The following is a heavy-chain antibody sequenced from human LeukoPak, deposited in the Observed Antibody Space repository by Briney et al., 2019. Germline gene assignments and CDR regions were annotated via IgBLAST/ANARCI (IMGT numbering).Heavy chain of an antibody. D-gene: IGHD4-17*01. J-gene: IGHJ3*02. CDR3: ARAGLGGDYVGDAFDI. V-gene: IGHV1-2*04. CDR2: INPNSGGT. Sequence: ASVKVSCKASGYTFTGFYIHWVRQAPGQGLEWMGWINPNSGGTNYAQKFQGWVTMTRDTSISTAYMELSRLRSDDTAVYYCARAGLGGDYVGDAFDIWGQGTMVTVSS. CDR1: GYTFTGFY.